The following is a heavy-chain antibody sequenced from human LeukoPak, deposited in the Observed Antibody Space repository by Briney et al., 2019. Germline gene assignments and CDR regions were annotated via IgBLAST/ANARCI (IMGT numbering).Heavy chain of an antibody. CDR2: ITGSVGST. Sequence: GGSLRPSWAAAGFTFGTYFVNWVRQAAGKWRGWVSTITGSVGSTYYEASVKGPFTIPRDNSKNTLYLQMSSLRVGVTAVYYCAKDRGRYYDSSGRYWGYYFDSWGQGILVTVST. CDR1: GFTFGTYF. J-gene: IGHJ4*02. V-gene: IGHV3-23*01. D-gene: IGHD3-22*01. CDR3: AKDRGRYYDSSGRYWGYYFDS.